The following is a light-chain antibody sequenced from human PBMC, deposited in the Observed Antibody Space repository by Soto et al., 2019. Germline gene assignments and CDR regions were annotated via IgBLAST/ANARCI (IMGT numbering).Light chain of an antibody. J-gene: IGKJ2*01. V-gene: IGKV3-20*01. CDR2: GAS. CDR3: QQYGTSPVT. Sequence: EIVLTQSPGTLSLSPGERVTLSCRASQSVISSYLAWYQQKPGQAPRLLIYGASSRATGIPDRFSGSGSGTDFTLTISRLEPEDFAVYYCQQYGTSPVTFGQGTKLEIK. CDR1: QSVISSY.